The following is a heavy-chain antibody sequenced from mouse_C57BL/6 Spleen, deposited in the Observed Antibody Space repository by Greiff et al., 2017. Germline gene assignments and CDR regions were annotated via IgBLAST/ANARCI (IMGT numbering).Heavy chain of an antibody. CDR2: IYPSDSET. Sequence: VQLQQPGAELVRPGSSVKLSCKASGYTFTSYWMDWVKQRPGQGLEWIGNIYPSDSETHYNQKFKDKATLTVDKSSSTAYMQLSSLTSEDSAVYYCARRFYDGYWYFDVWGTGTTVTVSS. CDR3: ARRFYDGYWYFDV. D-gene: IGHD2-3*01. V-gene: IGHV1-61*01. J-gene: IGHJ1*03. CDR1: GYTFTSYW.